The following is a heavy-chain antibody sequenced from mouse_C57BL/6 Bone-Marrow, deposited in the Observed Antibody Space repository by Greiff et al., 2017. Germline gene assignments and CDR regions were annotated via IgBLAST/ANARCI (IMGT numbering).Heavy chain of an antibody. CDR1: GYTFTSYW. CDR2: IHPNSGST. CDR3: AREYYNYYAMDY. V-gene: IGHV1-64*01. J-gene: IGHJ4*01. D-gene: IGHD1-1*01. Sequence: QVQLQQPGAELVKPGASVKLSCKASGYTFTSYWMHWVKQRPGQGLEWIGMIHPNSGSTNYNEKFKSKATLTVDKSSSTAYMQRSRLTSEDSAVXYCAREYYNYYAMDYWGQGTSVTVSS.